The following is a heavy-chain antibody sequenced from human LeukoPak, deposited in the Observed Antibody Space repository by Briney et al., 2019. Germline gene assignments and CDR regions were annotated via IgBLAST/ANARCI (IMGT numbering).Heavy chain of an antibody. V-gene: IGHV4-39*01. CDR3: ARHTSMVRGVMKYYFDY. CDR2: IYYSGST. Sequence: PSETLSLTCTVSGGSISSSSYYWVWMRQPPGKGLEWIGSIYYSGSTYYNPSLKSRVTISVDTSKNQFSLRLNSVTAADTAVCYCARHTSMVRGVMKYYFDYWGQGTLATVSS. D-gene: IGHD3-10*01. J-gene: IGHJ4*02. CDR1: GGSISSSSYY.